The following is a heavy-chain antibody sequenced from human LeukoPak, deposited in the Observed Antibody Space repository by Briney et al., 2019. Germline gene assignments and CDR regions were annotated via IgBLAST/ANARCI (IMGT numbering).Heavy chain of an antibody. J-gene: IGHJ4*02. V-gene: IGHV4-34*01. Sequence: SETLSLTCAVYGGSFSGYYWSWIRQPPGKGLEWIGEINRSGSTNYNPPLKSRVTISVDTSKNQFSLKLSSVTAADTAVYYCARSPRGIVVVPAGGYYFDYWGQGTLVTVSS. CDR2: INRSGST. CDR1: GGSFSGYY. CDR3: ARSPRGIVVVPAGGYYFDY. D-gene: IGHD2-2*01.